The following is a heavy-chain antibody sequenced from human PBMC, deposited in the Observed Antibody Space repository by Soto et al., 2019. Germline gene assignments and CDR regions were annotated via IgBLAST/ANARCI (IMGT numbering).Heavy chain of an antibody. CDR2: INARNGNT. J-gene: IGHJ4*02. Sequence: QVQLVQSGAEEKKPGASVKVSCKASGYTFSDYAMHWVRQAPGQRLEWMGWINARNGNTTYSQKFQGRVTITRDTSASTAYMELSSLRSEDTAVYYCAISPGIAVADYWGQGTLVTVSS. CDR3: AISPGIAVADY. V-gene: IGHV1-3*05. D-gene: IGHD6-19*01. CDR1: GYTFSDYA.